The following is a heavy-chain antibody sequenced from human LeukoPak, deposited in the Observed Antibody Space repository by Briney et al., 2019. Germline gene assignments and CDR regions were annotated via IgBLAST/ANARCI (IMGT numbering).Heavy chain of an antibody. CDR1: GGSISSYY. V-gene: IGHV4-59*12. Sequence: SETLSLTCTVSGGSISSYYWSWIRQPPGKGLEWIGYIYYSGSTSYNPSLKSQVTISVDTSKDQFSLKLSSVTAADTAVYYCARASSGWLLGYFDYWGQGTLVTVSS. J-gene: IGHJ4*02. D-gene: IGHD6-19*01. CDR2: IYYSGST. CDR3: ARASSGWLLGYFDY.